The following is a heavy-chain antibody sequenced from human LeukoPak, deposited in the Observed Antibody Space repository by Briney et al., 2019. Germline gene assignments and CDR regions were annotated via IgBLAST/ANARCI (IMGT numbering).Heavy chain of an antibody. CDR1: GGSISSSSYY. CDR3: ARDVPSQFVWFGESKGWTDY. V-gene: IGHV4-39*07. J-gene: IGHJ4*02. CDR2: IYYNGST. D-gene: IGHD3-10*01. Sequence: SETLSLTCTVSGGSISSSSYYWGWIRQPPGKGLEWIGRIYYNGSTYYTPSLKSRVTISVDTSKNHFSLKLSSVTAADTAIYYCARDVPSQFVWFGESKGWTDYWGQGTLVTVSS.